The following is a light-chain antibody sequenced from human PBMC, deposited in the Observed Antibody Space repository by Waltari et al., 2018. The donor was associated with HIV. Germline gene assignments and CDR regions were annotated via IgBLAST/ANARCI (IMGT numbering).Light chain of an antibody. CDR1: SSTIGADYD. Sequence: QSMLTQPPSVSGAPGQRVTISCTGSSSTIGADYDVHRYQQIPGTAPKPLISGNKNRPSGVPDRFSASKSGTSASLTISGLQAEDEADYFCQSYDISLSASVVFGGGTRLTVL. CDR3: QSYDISLSASVV. J-gene: IGLJ2*01. CDR2: GNK. V-gene: IGLV1-40*01.